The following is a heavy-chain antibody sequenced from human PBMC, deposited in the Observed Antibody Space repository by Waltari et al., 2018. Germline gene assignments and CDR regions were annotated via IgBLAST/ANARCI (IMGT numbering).Heavy chain of an antibody. V-gene: IGHV1-8*03. CDR2: MKPNSGNT. CDR3: ASSGGGYFQH. J-gene: IGHJ1*01. Sequence: QVQLVQSGAEVKKPGASVKVSCKASGYTFTSSDINWVRQATGQGVGWMGGMKPNSGNTGYAQKFQGRVTITRNTSISTAYMELSSLRSEDTAVYYCASSGGGYFQHWGQGTLVTVSS. CDR1: GYTFTSSD. D-gene: IGHD1-26*01.